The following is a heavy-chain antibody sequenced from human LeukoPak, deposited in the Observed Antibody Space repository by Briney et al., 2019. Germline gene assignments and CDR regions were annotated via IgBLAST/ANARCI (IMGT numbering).Heavy chain of an antibody. CDR2: INSDGRST. V-gene: IGHV3-74*01. CDR3: ATFGSGWYLSY. D-gene: IGHD6-19*01. Sequence: GGSLRLSCAASGFTFSSYWMHWVRQAPGKGLVWVSRINSDGRSTGYADSVKGRFTISRDNAKNTLYLQMNSLRAEDTAVYFCATFGSGWYLSYWGQGTLVTVSS. CDR1: GFTFSSYW. J-gene: IGHJ4*02.